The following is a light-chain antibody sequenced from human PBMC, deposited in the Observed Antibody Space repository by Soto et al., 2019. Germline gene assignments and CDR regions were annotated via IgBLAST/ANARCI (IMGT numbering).Light chain of an antibody. V-gene: IGKV3D-7*01. CDR2: GAS. CDR1: QSVISTY. CDR3: HQDYNYPPT. Sequence: EIVMTQSPATLSLSPGERATLSCRASQSVISTYLSWYQQKPGQAPRPLIYGASTRATGIPARCSGSGSGTDFTLTISSLQPEAFAVYYCHQDYNYPPTFGQGTKVDIK. J-gene: IGKJ1*01.